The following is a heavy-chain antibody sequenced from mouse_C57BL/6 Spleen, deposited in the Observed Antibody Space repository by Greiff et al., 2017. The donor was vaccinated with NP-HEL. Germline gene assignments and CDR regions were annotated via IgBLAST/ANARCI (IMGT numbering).Heavy chain of an antibody. CDR1: GFNIKNTY. V-gene: IGHV14-3*01. CDR3: EITTVVATDYYAMDY. Sequence: VHVKQSVAELVRPGASVKLSCTASGFNIKNTYMHWVKQRPEQGLEWIGRIDPANGNTKYAPKFQGKATITADTSSNTAYLQISSLASEETAIYYCEITTVVATDYYAMDYWGQGTSVTVSS. D-gene: IGHD1-1*01. J-gene: IGHJ4*01. CDR2: IDPANGNT.